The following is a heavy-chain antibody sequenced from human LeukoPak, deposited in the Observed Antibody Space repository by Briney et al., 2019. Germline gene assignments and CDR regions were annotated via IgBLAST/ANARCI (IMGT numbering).Heavy chain of an antibody. CDR2: ISSSGSII. V-gene: IGHV3-11*04. CDR3: ARRVAAAGSTGLRYIDV. CDR1: GFTFSDYY. Sequence: GGSLRLSCAASGFTFSDYYMSWIRQAPGKGLEWVSYISSSGSIIYHADSVKGRFTISRDNAKNSLYLQMNSLRAEDTAVYYCARRVAAAGSTGLRYIDVWGKGTTVTVSS. J-gene: IGHJ6*03. D-gene: IGHD6-13*01.